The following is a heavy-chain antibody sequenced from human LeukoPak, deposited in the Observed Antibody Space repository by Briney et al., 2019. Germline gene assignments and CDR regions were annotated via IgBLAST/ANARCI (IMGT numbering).Heavy chain of an antibody. D-gene: IGHD6-6*01. V-gene: IGHV3-23*01. Sequence: PGGSLRLSCAASGSTFSTYWMSWVRRAPGKGPEWVSAISASGGSTYYADSMKGRFTISRDNSKNTLYLQMNSLRAEDTAVYYCAKAYSSSDYYYMDVWGKGTTVTVSS. CDR3: AKAYSSSDYYYMDV. CDR2: ISASGGST. CDR1: GSTFSTYW. J-gene: IGHJ6*03.